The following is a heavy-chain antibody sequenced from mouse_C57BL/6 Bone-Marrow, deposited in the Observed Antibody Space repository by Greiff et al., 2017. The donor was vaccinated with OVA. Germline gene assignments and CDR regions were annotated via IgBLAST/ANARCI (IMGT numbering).Heavy chain of an antibody. CDR1: GFTIKDYY. J-gene: IGHJ3*01. CDR3: ALLYGYGFAY. D-gene: IGHD2-2*01. CDR2: IDPEDGDT. Sequence: EVQLQQSGAELVKPGASVKLSCTASGFTIKDYYMHWVKQRPEQGLVWIGRIDPEDGDTKYAPKFQGKATITADTSSNTAYLRLSSLTSEDTAVYYCALLYGYGFAYWGQGTLVTVSA. V-gene: IGHV14-2*01.